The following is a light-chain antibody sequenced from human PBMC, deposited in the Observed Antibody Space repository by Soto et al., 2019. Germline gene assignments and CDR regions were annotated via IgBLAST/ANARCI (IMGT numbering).Light chain of an antibody. Sequence: DTLMTQSPSTLSVSPGERATLSCRASQSVSRKLVWYQQKPGQAPRLLIYNASTRATDIPARFSGSGSGTEFTLSISSLQSEDFAVYYCQQYNNWPPYTFGQGTKLEI. J-gene: IGKJ2*01. CDR1: QSVSRK. V-gene: IGKV3-15*01. CDR3: QQYNNWPPYT. CDR2: NAS.